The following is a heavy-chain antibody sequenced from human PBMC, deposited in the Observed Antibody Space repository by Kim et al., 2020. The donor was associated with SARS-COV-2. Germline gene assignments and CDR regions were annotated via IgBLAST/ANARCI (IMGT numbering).Heavy chain of an antibody. J-gene: IGHJ4*02. CDR3: AKDRRLSG. Sequence: GSSTYYADSVKGRFTISRDNSKNALYLQMNSLGAEDTAVYYCAKDRRLSGWGQGTLVTVSS. CDR2: GSST. D-gene: IGHD3-16*01. V-gene: IGHV3-23*03.